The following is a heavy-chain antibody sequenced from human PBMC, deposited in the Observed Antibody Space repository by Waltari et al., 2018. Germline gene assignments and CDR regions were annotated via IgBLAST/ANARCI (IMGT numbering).Heavy chain of an antibody. CDR1: GYSISSASY. CDR2: IYHSGST. V-gene: IGHV4-38-2*01. CDR3: ARLYHGDPDY. Sequence: VQLQESGPGLVKPSETLSLTCAVSGYSISSASYWGWIRQPPGKGLEWIGSIYHSGSTYYNPSLKSRVTISVDTSKNQFSLKLSSVTAADTAVYYCARLYHGDPDYWGQGTLVTVSS. D-gene: IGHD3-10*01. J-gene: IGHJ4*02.